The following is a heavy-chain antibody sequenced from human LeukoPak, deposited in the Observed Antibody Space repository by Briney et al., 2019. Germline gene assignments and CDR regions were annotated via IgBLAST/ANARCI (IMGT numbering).Heavy chain of an antibody. J-gene: IGHJ4*02. CDR3: ARGNYDFWSGYFSGSYYYFDY. Sequence: SETLSLTCAVSGGSISSSNWWSWVRQPPGKGLEWIGEIYHSGSTNYNPSFKSRVTISVDKSKNQFSLKLSSVTAADTAVYYCARGNYDFWSGYFSGSYYYFDYWGQGTLVTVSS. D-gene: IGHD3-3*01. CDR1: GGSISSSNW. V-gene: IGHV4-4*02. CDR2: IYHSGST.